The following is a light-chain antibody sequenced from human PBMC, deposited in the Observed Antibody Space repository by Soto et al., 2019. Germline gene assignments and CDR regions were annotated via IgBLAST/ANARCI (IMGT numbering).Light chain of an antibody. CDR2: EGS. CDR1: SSDVGSYNL. J-gene: IGLJ2*01. CDR3: SSYAGDTTSDVV. V-gene: IGLV2-23*01. Sequence: QSALTQPASVSGSPGQSITISCTGTSSDVGSYNLVSWYQQHPGKAPKLLIYEGSKWPSGVSNRFSGSKSGSTASLTVSGLQAEDEADYYCSSYAGDTTSDVVFGGGTQLTVL.